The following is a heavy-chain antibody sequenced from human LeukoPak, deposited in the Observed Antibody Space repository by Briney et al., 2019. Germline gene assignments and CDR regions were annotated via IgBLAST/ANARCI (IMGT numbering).Heavy chain of an antibody. Sequence: SETLSLTCIVSGGSISSYYWSWTRQPPGKGLEWIGYIYYRGSINYNPSLKSRVTISVDTSKNQFSLKLSSVTAADTAVYYCARGGYDFWSGYGKFDYWGQGTLVTVSS. V-gene: IGHV4-59*01. CDR3: ARGGYDFWSGYGKFDY. CDR2: IYYRGSI. D-gene: IGHD3-3*01. J-gene: IGHJ4*02. CDR1: GGSISSYY.